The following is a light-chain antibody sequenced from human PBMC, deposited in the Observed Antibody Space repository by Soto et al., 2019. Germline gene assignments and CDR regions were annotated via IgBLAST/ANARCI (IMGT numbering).Light chain of an antibody. CDR3: QQYNNWQWT. J-gene: IGKJ1*01. V-gene: IGKV3-15*01. Sequence: EIVMTQSPATLSVSPGERATLCCRASQSVSSNLAWYQQKPGQAPRLLIYGASTRATGIPARFSGSGSGTEFTLTISSLQSEDFAVYYCQQYNNWQWTFGQGTKVDI. CDR1: QSVSSN. CDR2: GAS.